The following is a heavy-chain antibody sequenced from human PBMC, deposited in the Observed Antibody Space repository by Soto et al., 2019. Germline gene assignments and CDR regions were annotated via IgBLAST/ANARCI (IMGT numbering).Heavy chain of an antibody. J-gene: IGHJ4*02. CDR3: ASDYYDSSGYGGVVDY. CDR1: GFTFSSYG. V-gene: IGHV3-33*01. D-gene: IGHD3-22*01. CDR2: IWYDGSNK. Sequence: QVQLVESGGGVVQPGRSVRLSCAASGFTFSSYGMHWVRQAPGKGLEWVAVIWYDGSNKYYADSVKGRFTISRDNSKNTLYLQMNSLRAEDTAVYYCASDYYDSSGYGGVVDYWGQGTLVTVSS.